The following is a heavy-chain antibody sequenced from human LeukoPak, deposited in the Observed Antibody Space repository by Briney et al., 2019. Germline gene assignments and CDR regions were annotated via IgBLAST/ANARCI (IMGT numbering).Heavy chain of an antibody. CDR3: AKDKVAAAGVRRGYYYYYYGMDV. J-gene: IGHJ6*02. V-gene: IGHV3-43*02. D-gene: IGHD6-13*01. CDR2: ISGDGGST. CDR1: GFTSDGYA. Sequence: GGSLRLSCAASGFTSDGYAMHWVRQAPGKGLEWVSLISGDGGSTYYADSVKGRFTISRDNSKNSLYLQMNSLRTEDTALYYCAKDKVAAAGVRRGYYYYYYGMDVWGQGTTVTVSS.